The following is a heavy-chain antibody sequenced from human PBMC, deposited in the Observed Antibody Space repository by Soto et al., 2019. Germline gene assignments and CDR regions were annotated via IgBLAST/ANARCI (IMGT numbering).Heavy chain of an antibody. CDR1: VFPFSSYA. D-gene: IGHD4-17*01. Sequence: PWWSLRLSCSASVFPFSSYAMHWCRQAPGKGLEWVAVISYDGNNKYYVDSVKGRFTISRDNSKNTLYLQLNSLRAEDTALYYCAKDHRTTVTTRGVWYFDYWGQGTLVTVSS. CDR3: AKDHRTTVTTRGVWYFDY. J-gene: IGHJ4*02. V-gene: IGHV3-30*18. CDR2: ISYDGNNK.